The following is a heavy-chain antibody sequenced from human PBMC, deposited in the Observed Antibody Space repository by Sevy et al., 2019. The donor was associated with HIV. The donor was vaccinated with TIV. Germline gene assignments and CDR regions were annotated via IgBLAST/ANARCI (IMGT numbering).Heavy chain of an antibody. Sequence: GGPLRLSCAASGFTFSSYWMSWVRQAPGKGLEWVANIKQDGSEKYYVDSVKGRFTISRDNAKNSLYLQMNSLRAEDTAVYYCARDLGDPYFDYWGQGTLVTVSS. V-gene: IGHV3-7*03. CDR2: IKQDGSEK. CDR3: ARDLGDPYFDY. CDR1: GFTFSSYW. D-gene: IGHD7-27*01. J-gene: IGHJ4*02.